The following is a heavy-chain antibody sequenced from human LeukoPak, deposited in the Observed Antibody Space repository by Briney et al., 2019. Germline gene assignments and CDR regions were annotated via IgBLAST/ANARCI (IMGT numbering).Heavy chain of an antibody. CDR1: GFTFSSYS. Sequence: GGSLRLSCAASGFTFSSYSMNWVRQAPGKGLEWVSSNTSSRSYIYYADSVKGRFTISRDNAKNSLYLQMNSLRAEDTAVYYCAREALTGYYTAFDYWGQGTLVTVSS. V-gene: IGHV3-21*01. D-gene: IGHD3-9*01. J-gene: IGHJ4*02. CDR2: NTSSRSYI. CDR3: AREALTGYYTAFDY.